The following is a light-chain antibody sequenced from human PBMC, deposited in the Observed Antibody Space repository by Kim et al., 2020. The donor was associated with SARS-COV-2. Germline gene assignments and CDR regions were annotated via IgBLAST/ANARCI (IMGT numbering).Light chain of an antibody. CDR2: LGS. V-gene: IGKV2-28*01. J-gene: IGKJ2*03. CDR3: MQALRTPYS. Sequence: DIVMTQSPLSLPVTPGEPASISCRSSQSLLHSNGYTYLDWYLQKPGQSPQLLIYLGSNRASGVPDRFSGSGSGTDFTLKISRVEAEDVGVYYCMQALRTPYSFGQGTKLEI. CDR1: QSLLHSNGYTY.